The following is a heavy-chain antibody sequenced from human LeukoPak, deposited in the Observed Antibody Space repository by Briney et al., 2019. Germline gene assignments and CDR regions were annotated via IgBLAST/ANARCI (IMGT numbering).Heavy chain of an antibody. J-gene: IGHJ4*02. Sequence: GGSLRLSCADSGLTFSSDAMSWVRQAPGKGLEWVSGISGSGGSTYYADSVKGRFTISRDNSKNTLYLQMNSLRAEDTAVYYCAKLTDGYNLHWGQGTLVTVSS. CDR2: ISGSGGST. CDR1: GLTFSSDA. D-gene: IGHD5-12*01. V-gene: IGHV3-23*01. CDR3: AKLTDGYNLH.